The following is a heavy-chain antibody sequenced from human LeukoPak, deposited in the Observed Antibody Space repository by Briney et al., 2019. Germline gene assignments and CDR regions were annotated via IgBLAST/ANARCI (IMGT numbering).Heavy chain of an antibody. D-gene: IGHD3-22*01. Sequence: GGSLRLSCAASGFTFSSYSMNWVRQAPGKGLEWVSSISSSSSYIYYADSVKGRFTISRGNAKNSLYLQMNSLRAEDTAVYYCARERALGYYYDSSWGQGTLVTVSS. V-gene: IGHV3-21*01. CDR1: GFTFSSYS. CDR3: ARERALGYYYDSS. CDR2: ISSSSSYI. J-gene: IGHJ4*02.